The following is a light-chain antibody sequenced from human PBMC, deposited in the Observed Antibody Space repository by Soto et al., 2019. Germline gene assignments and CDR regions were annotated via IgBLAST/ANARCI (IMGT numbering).Light chain of an antibody. CDR3: QHRSNWPRLN. V-gene: IGKV3-11*01. CDR2: DAS. CDR1: QSVGNY. J-gene: IGKJ2*01. Sequence: EIVLTQSPATLSLSPGERTTLSCRASQSVGNYLAWYQQKPGQAPRLLIFDASYMATGIPDRFSGSCSGTAFTLTISSLEPEVFALYSCQHRSNWPRLNFGQGTNLES.